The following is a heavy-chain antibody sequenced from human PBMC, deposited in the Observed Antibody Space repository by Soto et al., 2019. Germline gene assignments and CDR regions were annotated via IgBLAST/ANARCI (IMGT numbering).Heavy chain of an antibody. V-gene: IGHV1-18*01. CDR3: ARDGYYYDSSGYPSWFDP. CDR1: GYTFTSYG. CDR2: ISAYNGNT. D-gene: IGHD3-22*01. J-gene: IGHJ5*02. Sequence: QVQLVQSGAEVKKPGASVKVSCKASGYTFTSYGISWVRQAPGQGLEWMGWISAYNGNTNYAQKLQGRVTMTTDTPTSTAYMELRSLRSDDTAVYYGARDGYYYDSSGYPSWFDPWGQGTLVTVSS.